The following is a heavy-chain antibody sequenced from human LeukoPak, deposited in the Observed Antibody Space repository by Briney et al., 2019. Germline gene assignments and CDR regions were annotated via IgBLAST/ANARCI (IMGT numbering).Heavy chain of an antibody. CDR2: INHSGST. CDR3: ARHLRYFRGIDY. CDR1: GGSVNSGRYY. Sequence: PSETLSLTCTVSGGSVNSGRYYWSWIRQPPGKGLEWIGEINHSGSTNYNPSLKSRVTISVDTSKNQFSLKLSSVTAADTAVYYCARHLRYFRGIDYWGQGTLVTVSS. J-gene: IGHJ4*02. D-gene: IGHD3-9*01. V-gene: IGHV4-39*01.